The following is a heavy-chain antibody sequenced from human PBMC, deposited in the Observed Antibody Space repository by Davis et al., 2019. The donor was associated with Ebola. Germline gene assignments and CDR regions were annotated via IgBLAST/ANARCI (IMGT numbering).Heavy chain of an antibody. Sequence: GESLKISCEASGFTFNQYAMTWVRQAPGKGLEWVAVISYDGDNNYHADSVQGRFTISRDNSKNTLYLQMNSLRAEDTAIYYCARGAYGDYIVKAFDIWGQGTKVTVSS. V-gene: IGHV3-30*04. J-gene: IGHJ3*02. CDR3: ARGAYGDYIVKAFDI. D-gene: IGHD4-17*01. CDR2: ISYDGDNN. CDR1: GFTFNQYA.